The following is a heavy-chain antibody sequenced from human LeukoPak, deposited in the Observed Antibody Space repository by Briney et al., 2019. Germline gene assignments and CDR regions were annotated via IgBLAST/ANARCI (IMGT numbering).Heavy chain of an antibody. CDR3: ARMYSGTYGGIDS. D-gene: IGHD1-26*01. V-gene: IGHV4-4*07. J-gene: IGHJ4*02. Sequence: SETLSLTCTVSGGSISSYYWSWIRQPAGEGLEWIGRIYSSGSTNYNPSLKSRVTMSVDTSKNKFSLKLTSVTAADTGVYYCARMYSGTYGGIDSWGQGTPVTVSS. CDR2: IYSSGST. CDR1: GGSISSYY.